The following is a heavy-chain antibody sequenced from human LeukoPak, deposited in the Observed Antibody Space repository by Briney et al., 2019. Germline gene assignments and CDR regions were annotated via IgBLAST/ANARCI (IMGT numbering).Heavy chain of an antibody. CDR1: GYSINGGYY. CDR3: AGKYYYDSGGYFYVDY. Sequence: SETLSLTCAVSGYSINGGYYWGWIRQTPEKGLEWIASIYPPGKTYYNPSLKSRVTISTDTSKNQFSLKLSSVTAADTAVYYCAGKYYYDSGGYFYVDYWGQGTLVTVSS. J-gene: IGHJ4*02. D-gene: IGHD3-22*01. CDR2: IYPPGKT. V-gene: IGHV4-38-2*01.